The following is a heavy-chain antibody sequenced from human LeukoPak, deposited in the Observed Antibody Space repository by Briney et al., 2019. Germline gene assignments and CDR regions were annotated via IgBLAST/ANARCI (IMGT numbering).Heavy chain of an antibody. CDR3: AKIAGSSGYYPDY. V-gene: IGHV3-23*01. CDR1: GFTFSTYA. D-gene: IGHD3-22*01. CDR2: ISASGDST. J-gene: IGHJ4*02. Sequence: GGSLRLSCAASGFTFSTYAMSWVRQAPGKGLGWVSAISASGDSTYYTDSVKGRFTISRDNSKDTLYLQMNSLRAEDTAVYYRAKIAGSSGYYPDYWGQGTLVTVSS.